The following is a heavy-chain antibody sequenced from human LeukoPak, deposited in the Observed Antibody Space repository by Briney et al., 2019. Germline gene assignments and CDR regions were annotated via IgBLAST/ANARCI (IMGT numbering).Heavy chain of an antibody. CDR2: IYTSGST. Sequence: PSETLSLTCTVSGGSISSGSYYWSWIRQPAGKGLEWIGRIYTSGSTNYNPSLKSRVTISVDASKNQFSLKLSSVTAADTAVYYCARDREAGRSFWFDPWGQGTLVTVSS. J-gene: IGHJ5*02. V-gene: IGHV4-61*02. CDR3: ARDREAGRSFWFDP. D-gene: IGHD3-16*02. CDR1: GGSISSGSYY.